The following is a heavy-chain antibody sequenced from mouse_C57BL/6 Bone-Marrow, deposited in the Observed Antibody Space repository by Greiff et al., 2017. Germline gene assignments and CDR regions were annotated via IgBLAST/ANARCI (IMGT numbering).Heavy chain of an antibody. CDR3: ARQGDAWFDY. CDR1: GYTFTSYT. D-gene: IGHD3-3*01. Sequence: VQLVESGAELARPGASVKMSCKASGYTFTSYTMHWVKQRPGQGLEWIGYINPSSGYTKYNQKFKDKATLTADKSSSPAYMQRSSLTSEDSASYYCARQGDAWFDYWGQGTLVTVSA. J-gene: IGHJ3*01. CDR2: INPSSGYT. V-gene: IGHV1-4*01.